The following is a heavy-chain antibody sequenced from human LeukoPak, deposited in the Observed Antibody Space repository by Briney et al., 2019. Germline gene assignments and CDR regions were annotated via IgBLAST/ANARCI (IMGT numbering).Heavy chain of an antibody. V-gene: IGHV4-34*01. CDR1: GYSLSRYS. J-gene: IGHJ6*03. CDR3: ASVRHDPLEYYYYIDV. D-gene: IGHD2/OR15-2a*01. CDR2: INPNGSP. Sequence: PSETLSLTCAVSGYSLSRYSWTWIRQPPGKGLEWLGEINPNGSPDYNPSLKSRTTISVDTSKNQFSLRVASVTAADTAVYYCASVRHDPLEYYYYIDVWGKGTTVTVSS.